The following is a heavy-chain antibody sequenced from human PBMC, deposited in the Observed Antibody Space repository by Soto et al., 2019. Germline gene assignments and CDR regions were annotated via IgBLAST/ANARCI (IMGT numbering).Heavy chain of an antibody. Sequence: GESLKISCQVSGYRFTDYWIGWVRQIPGKGLEWMGILYPDDSDSRYNPYFQGQVTFSADKSITTAYVQWSSLKASDSAMYYCARFGGPGLSHNWFDSWGQGTLVTVSS. D-gene: IGHD3-3*01. J-gene: IGHJ5*01. CDR3: ARFGGPGLSHNWFDS. CDR2: LYPDDSDS. V-gene: IGHV5-51*01. CDR1: GYRFTDYW.